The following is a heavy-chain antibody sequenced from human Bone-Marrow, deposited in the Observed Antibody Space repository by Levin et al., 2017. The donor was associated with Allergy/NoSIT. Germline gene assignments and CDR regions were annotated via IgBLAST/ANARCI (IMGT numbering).Heavy chain of an antibody. Sequence: LSLTCAASGFTFSFYWMHWVRQAPGKGLVWVSRINSDGKSISYADSVKGRFTISRDNAKNTLYLQMNSLRAEDTAVYYCARGDYIPNDYYHDGMDVWGQGTTVTVSS. V-gene: IGHV3-74*01. CDR2: INSDGKSI. J-gene: IGHJ6*02. CDR3: ARGDYIPNDYYHDGMDV. D-gene: IGHD4-11*01. CDR1: GFTFSFYW.